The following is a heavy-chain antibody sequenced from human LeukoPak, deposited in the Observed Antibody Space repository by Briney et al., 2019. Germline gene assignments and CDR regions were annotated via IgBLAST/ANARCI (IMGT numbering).Heavy chain of an antibody. CDR1: GYTFTGYY. Sequence: ASVTVSCKASGYTFTGYYMHWVRQAPGQGLEWMGWINPNSGGTNYAQKFQGRVTMTRDTSISTDYMELSDLRSDDTAVYYCARFRGSGWYSFDLWGQGTLVTVSS. CDR2: INPNSGGT. D-gene: IGHD6-19*01. CDR3: ARFRGSGWYSFDL. J-gene: IGHJ5*02. V-gene: IGHV1-2*02.